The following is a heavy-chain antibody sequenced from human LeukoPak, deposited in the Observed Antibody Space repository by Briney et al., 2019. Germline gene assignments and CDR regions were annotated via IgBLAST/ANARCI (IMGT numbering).Heavy chain of an antibody. D-gene: IGHD3-3*01. CDR3: ARLANYDFWSGYYNNFDY. V-gene: IGHV1-69*01. CDR1: GGTFSSYA. J-gene: IGHJ4*02. Sequence: SVKVSCKASGGTFSSYAISWVRQAPGQGLEWMGVIIPIFGTANYAQKFQGRVTITADESTSTAYMELSSLRSEDTAVYYCARLANYDFWSGYYNNFDYWGQGTLVTVSS. CDR2: IIPIFGTA.